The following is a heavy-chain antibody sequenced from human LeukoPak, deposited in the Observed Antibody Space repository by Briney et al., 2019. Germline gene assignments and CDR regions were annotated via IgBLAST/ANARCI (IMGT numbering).Heavy chain of an antibody. Sequence: PGGSLRLSCAASGFTFSSYWMSWGRQAPGKGLEWVANIKQDGSEKYYVDSVKGRFTISRDNAKNSLYLQMNSLRTEDTAIYYCARSSSSGFDYWGQGNLVTVSS. J-gene: IGHJ4*02. CDR3: ARSSSSGFDY. V-gene: IGHV3-7*01. CDR2: IKQDGSEK. CDR1: GFTFSSYW. D-gene: IGHD6-6*01.